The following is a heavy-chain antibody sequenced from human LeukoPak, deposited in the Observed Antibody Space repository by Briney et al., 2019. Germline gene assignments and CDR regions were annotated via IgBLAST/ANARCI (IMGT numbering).Heavy chain of an antibody. CDR1: GYSFTSYW. Sequence: GESLKISCKGSGYSFTSYWISWVRQMPGKGLEWMGIIYPGDSDTRYSPSFLGQVIISVDRSISTAYLQWSSLKASDTAIYYCASALDGSGFDYWGQGTLVTVSS. CDR3: ASALDGSGFDY. D-gene: IGHD3-10*01. V-gene: IGHV5-51*01. CDR2: IYPGDSDT. J-gene: IGHJ4*02.